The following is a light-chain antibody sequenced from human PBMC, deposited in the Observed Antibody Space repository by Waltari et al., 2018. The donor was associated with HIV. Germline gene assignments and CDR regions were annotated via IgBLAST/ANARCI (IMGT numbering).Light chain of an antibody. Sequence: QSVLTQPPSGSAAPGQKVTITCSASSPNIWHNYVYWYQQTPGTAPRLIIYDSNKRPSEIPDRFSGSKSGASATLDITGLQTGDEADYYCGTWESSLSAAVFGGGTKLAVL. CDR3: GTWESSLSAAV. CDR1: SPNIWHNY. J-gene: IGLJ2*01. V-gene: IGLV1-51*01. CDR2: DSN.